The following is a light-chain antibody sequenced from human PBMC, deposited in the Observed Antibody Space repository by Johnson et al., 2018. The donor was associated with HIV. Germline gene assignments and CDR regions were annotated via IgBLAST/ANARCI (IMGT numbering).Light chain of an antibody. Sequence: HSVLTQPPSMSAAPGQKVTISCSASSSNIGNNYVSWYQQLPGTAPKLLIYENNKRPSGIPDRFSGSKSGTSATLGITGLQTGDEADYYCGTWDSGLGAVYVFGPGTKVTVL. CDR2: ENN. CDR1: SSNIGNNY. J-gene: IGLJ1*01. V-gene: IGLV1-51*02. CDR3: GTWDSGLGAVYV.